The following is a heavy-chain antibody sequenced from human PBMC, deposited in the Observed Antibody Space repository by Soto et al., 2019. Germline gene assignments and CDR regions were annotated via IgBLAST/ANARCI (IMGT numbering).Heavy chain of an antibody. V-gene: IGHV1-69*02. Sequence: QVQLVQSGTEVKEPGSSVKVSCKASGGTFSSYTFSWVRQAPGHGLEWMGRIIPILDIANYAQKFQGRVTIAADKFTNPAYMGLTSLRSEDTAVYYCASEGRSSGPPTNWFDPWGQGTLVTVSS. J-gene: IGHJ5*02. CDR1: GGTFSSYT. CDR3: ASEGRSSGPPTNWFDP. CDR2: IIPILDIA. D-gene: IGHD3-22*01.